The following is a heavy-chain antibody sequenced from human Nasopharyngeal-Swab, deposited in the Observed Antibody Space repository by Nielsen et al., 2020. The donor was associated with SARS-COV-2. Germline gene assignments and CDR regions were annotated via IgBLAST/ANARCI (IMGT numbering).Heavy chain of an antibody. CDR3: ARDSSKQQLVFYGMDV. CDR2: ISSSGSTI. J-gene: IGHJ6*02. D-gene: IGHD6-13*01. V-gene: IGHV3-11*04. Sequence: GGSLRLSCAASGFTFSDYYMSWIRQAPGKGLEWVSYISSSGSTIYYADSVKGRFTISRDNAKNSLYQQMNSLRAEDTAVYYCARDSSKQQLVFYGMDVWGQGTTVTVSS. CDR1: GFTFSDYY.